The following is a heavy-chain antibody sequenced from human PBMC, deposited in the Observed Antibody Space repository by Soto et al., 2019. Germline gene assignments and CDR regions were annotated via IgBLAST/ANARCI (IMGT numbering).Heavy chain of an antibody. CDR1: GDSLSSYS. CDR2: ISATGTT. D-gene: IGHD7-27*01. CDR3: ARDQSGAADF. Sequence: QVQLQESGPGLVEPSETLSTTCTVSGDSLSSYSWSWIIQSAEKGLEWIGRISATGTTTYIPSLKSRIPLSVDPSKNHFSLNLKFVTAADTAVYFCARDQSGAADFGGQGTVVTVS. V-gene: IGHV4-4*07. J-gene: IGHJ3*01.